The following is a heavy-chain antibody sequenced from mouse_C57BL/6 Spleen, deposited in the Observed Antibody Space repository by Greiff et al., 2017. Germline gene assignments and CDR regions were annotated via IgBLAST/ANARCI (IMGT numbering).Heavy chain of an antibody. CDR1: GYSFTDYE. J-gene: IGHJ3*01. D-gene: IGHD3-2*02. V-gene: IGHV1-15*01. CDR3: TRGSGSPFAY. Sequence: QVQLQQSGAELVRPGASVTLSCKASGYSFTDYEMHWVKQTPVHGLEWIGAIDPETGGTAYNQKFKGKAILTADKSSSKAYMELRSLTSEDSAVYYCTRGSGSPFAYWGQGTLVTVSA. CDR2: IDPETGGT.